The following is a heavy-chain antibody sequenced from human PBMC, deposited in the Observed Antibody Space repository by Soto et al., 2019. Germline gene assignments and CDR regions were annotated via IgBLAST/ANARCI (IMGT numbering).Heavy chain of an antibody. CDR3: ARANWYSEY. D-gene: IGHD7-27*01. V-gene: IGHV4-59*11. Sequence: PSETLSLTCTFSGGSINNHYCSWIRQPPEKGLEWIGDIYYTGSTNYNPSLKSRVTMSVDTSKNQFSLNLTSLTAADTAIYYCARANWYSEYWGQGTLVTVSS. J-gene: IGHJ4*02. CDR1: GGSINNHY. CDR2: IYYTGST.